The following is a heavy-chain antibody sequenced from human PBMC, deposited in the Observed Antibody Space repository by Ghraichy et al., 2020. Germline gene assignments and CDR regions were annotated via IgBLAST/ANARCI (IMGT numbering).Heavy chain of an antibody. V-gene: IGHV4-34*01. CDR3: ARVGYYDSSGYRRNRYFDY. CDR1: GGSFSGYY. CDR2: INHSGST. J-gene: IGHJ4*02. D-gene: IGHD3-22*01. Sequence: SETLSLTCAVYGGSFSGYYWSWIRQPPGKGLEWIEEINHSGSTNYNPSLKSRVTISVDTSKNQFSLKLSSVTAADTAVYYCARVGYYDSSGYRRNRYFDYWGQGTLVTVSS.